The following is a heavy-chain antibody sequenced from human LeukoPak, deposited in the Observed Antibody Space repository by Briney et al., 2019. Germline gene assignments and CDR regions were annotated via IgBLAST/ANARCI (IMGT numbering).Heavy chain of an antibody. J-gene: IGHJ4*02. D-gene: IGHD5-12*01. CDR1: GDSISGYY. V-gene: IGHV4-59*01. Sequence: PSETLSLTCNVSGDSISGYYWSWIRQSPGQGLEWIGYVYYSGSTNYNPSLKGRVTISIDTSKNLFSLNLSSVTAADTAVYYCASGWLRYYYFDNWGQGTLVTVSS. CDR2: VYYSGST. CDR3: ASGWLRYYYFDN.